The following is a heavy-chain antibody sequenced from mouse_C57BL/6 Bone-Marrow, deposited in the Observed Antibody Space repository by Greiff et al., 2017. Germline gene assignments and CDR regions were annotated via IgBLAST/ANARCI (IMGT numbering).Heavy chain of an antibody. CDR2: ISDGGSYT. D-gene: IGHD1-1*01. Sequence: EVQLQQSGGGLVKPGGSLKLSCAASGFTFSSYAMSWVRQTPEKRLEWVATISDGGSYTYYPDNVKGRFTISRDNAKNNLYLQMSHLKSEDTAMYYCARIDGSSPLAYWGQGTLVTVSA. CDR1: GFTFSSYA. CDR3: ARIDGSSPLAY. V-gene: IGHV5-4*01. J-gene: IGHJ3*01.